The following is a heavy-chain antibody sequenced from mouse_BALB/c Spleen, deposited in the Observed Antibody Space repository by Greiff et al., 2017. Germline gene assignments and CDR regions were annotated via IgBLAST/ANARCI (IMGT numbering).Heavy chain of an antibody. D-gene: IGHD2-1*01. J-gene: IGHJ1*01. V-gene: IGHV1S81*02. CDR2: INPSNGRT. CDR1: GYTFTSYW. Sequence: VQLQQPGAELVKPGASVKLSCKASGYTFTSYWMHWVKQRPGQGLEWIGEINPSNGRTNYNEKFKSKATLTVDKSSSTAYMQLSSLTSEDSAVYYCARDGKNWYFDVWGAGTTVTVSS. CDR3: ARDGKNWYFDV.